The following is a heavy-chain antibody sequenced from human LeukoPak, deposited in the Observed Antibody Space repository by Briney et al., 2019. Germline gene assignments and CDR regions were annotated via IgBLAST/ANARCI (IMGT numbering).Heavy chain of an antibody. CDR2: ISSSGSTI. V-gene: IGHV3-48*03. Sequence: PGGSLRLSCAASGFTFSSYEMNWVRQAPGKGLEWVSYISSSGSTIYYADSVKGRFTISRDNAKNSLYLQMNSLRAEDTAVYYCARDETVGSWQDIVVVVAGFDPWGQGTLVTVSS. CDR1: GFTFSSYE. J-gene: IGHJ5*02. CDR3: ARDETVGSWQDIVVVVAGFDP. D-gene: IGHD2-15*01.